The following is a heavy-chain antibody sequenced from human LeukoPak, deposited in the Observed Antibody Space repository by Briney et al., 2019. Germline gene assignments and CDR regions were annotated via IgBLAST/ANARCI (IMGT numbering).Heavy chain of an antibody. Sequence: GGSLRLSCAASGFTFSSYAMNWVRQAPGKGLEWVSTISGSSGNTYYAISVKGRFTVSRDNAKNTLYLQMNSLRADDTAIYYCVKPLVSGPSDHWGQGTLVTVSS. V-gene: IGHV3-23*01. CDR3: VKPLVSGPSDH. J-gene: IGHJ4*02. D-gene: IGHD3-3*01. CDR2: ISGSSGNT. CDR1: GFTFSSYA.